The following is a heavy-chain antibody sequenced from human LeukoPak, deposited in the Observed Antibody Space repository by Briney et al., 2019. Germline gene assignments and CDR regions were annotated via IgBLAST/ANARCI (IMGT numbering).Heavy chain of an antibody. CDR2: MNPNSGNT. Sequence: ASVKVSCKASGFIFTSHDYNWVRQATGQGLEWMGWMNPNSGNTGYAQKFQGRVTMTGDTSITTVYMELSSLTSEDTAVYYCARALTPCGGDCYSGYYFDYWGQGTLVTVSS. J-gene: IGHJ4*02. CDR1: GFIFTSHD. D-gene: IGHD2-21*02. V-gene: IGHV1-8*01. CDR3: ARALTPCGGDCYSGYYFDY.